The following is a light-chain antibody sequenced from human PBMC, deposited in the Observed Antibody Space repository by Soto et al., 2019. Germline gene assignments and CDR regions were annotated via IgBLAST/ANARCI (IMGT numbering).Light chain of an antibody. V-gene: IGLV2-23*01. CDR2: DDN. CDR1: SSDVGNYNL. Sequence: QSALTQPASVSGSPGQSITISCTGTSSDVGNYNLVSWYQQHPGKAPKLMIYDDNKRPSGVSNRFSGSKSGNTASLTISGLQAEDEADYYCCSYAGSSTSVVFGGGTKLTVL. CDR3: CSYAGSSTSVV. J-gene: IGLJ2*01.